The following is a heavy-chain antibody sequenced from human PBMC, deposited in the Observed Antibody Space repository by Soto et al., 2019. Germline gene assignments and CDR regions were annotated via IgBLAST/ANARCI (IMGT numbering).Heavy chain of an antibody. V-gene: IGHV1-2*02. CDR2: INPDSGAT. Sequence: QVQLVQSGAEVKTPGASVKVSCRASGYTFTDYYIHWVRQAPGQGLEWMGWINPDSGATNYAQNFQGRVTLTSDTSISTASMDLTSLTSDDTAVYYCARGDYGTGGYPFPYFDYWGQGTLVIVSS. CDR1: GYTFTDYY. CDR3: ARGDYGTGGYPFPYFDY. D-gene: IGHD2-8*02. J-gene: IGHJ4*02.